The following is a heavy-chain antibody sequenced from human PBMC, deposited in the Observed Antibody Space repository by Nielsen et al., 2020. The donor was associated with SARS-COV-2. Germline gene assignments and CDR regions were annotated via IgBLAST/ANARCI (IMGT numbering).Heavy chain of an antibody. CDR3: ARGRRDYVWGSYRPGGYYGMDV. CDR1: GGSISSGGYY. CDR2: IYYSGST. D-gene: IGHD3-16*02. V-gene: IGHV4-31*02. Sequence: SQTLSLTCAVSGGSISSGGYYWSWIRQHPGKGLEWIGYIYYSGSTYYNPSLKSRVTISVDTSKNQFSLKLSSVTVADTAVYYCARGRRDYVWGSYRPGGYYGMDVWGQGTTVTVSS. J-gene: IGHJ6*02.